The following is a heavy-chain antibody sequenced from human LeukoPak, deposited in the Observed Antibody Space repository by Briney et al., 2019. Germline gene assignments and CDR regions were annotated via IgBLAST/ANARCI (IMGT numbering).Heavy chain of an antibody. D-gene: IGHD1-26*01. CDR3: GKNRYSGSLSPFDI. CDR2: INHNGNVN. V-gene: IGHV3-7*03. Sequence: GGSLRLSCAASGFTFSSYWMNWARQAPGKGLEWVASINHNGNVNYYVDSVKGRFTISRDNSKNTLYPQMNSLRAEDTAVYYCGKNRYSGSLSPFDIWGQGTMVTVSS. J-gene: IGHJ3*02. CDR1: GFTFSSYW.